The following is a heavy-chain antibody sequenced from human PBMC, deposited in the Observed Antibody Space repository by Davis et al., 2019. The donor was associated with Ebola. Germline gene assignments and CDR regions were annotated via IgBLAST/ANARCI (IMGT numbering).Heavy chain of an antibody. CDR3: TYTYSSGEDV. CDR1: GGTFSSYA. D-gene: IGHD6-25*01. J-gene: IGHJ6*02. CDR2: ISGSGGST. Sequence: SCKASGGTFSSYAMSWVRQAPGKGLEWVSAISGSGGSTYYADSVKGRFTISRDNSKNTLYLQMNSLKTEDTAVYYCTYTYSSGEDVWGQGTTVTVSS. V-gene: IGHV3-23*01.